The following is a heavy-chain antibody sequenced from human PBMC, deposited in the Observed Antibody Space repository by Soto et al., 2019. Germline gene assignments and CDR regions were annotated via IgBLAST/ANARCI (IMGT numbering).Heavy chain of an antibody. D-gene: IGHD3-16*02. V-gene: IGHV6-1*01. Sequence: QVQLQQSGPGLVKPSQTLSLTCAISGDSVSSNSAAWNWIRQSPSRGLEWLGRTYYRSKWYNDYAVSVKSLRTISPDTSKNQFSLQLNSVTPEDTSVYSCAREEDYDYVWGSYRGGYFDPWGQGTLVTVSS. CDR1: GDSVSSNSAA. CDR3: AREEDYDYVWGSYRGGYFDP. CDR2: TYYRSKWYN. J-gene: IGHJ5*02.